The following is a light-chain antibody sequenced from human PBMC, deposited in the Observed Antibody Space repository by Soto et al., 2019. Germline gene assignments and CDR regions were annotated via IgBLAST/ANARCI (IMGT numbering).Light chain of an antibody. Sequence: DSQMTQSPSTLSASVGDRVTITCRASQRISSWLAWYQQKPGKAPKLLIYKASSLESGVPSRFSGSGSGTEFTLTISSLQPDDFATYYCQQYNSYPWTFGQGTKVEIK. CDR3: QQYNSYPWT. V-gene: IGKV1-5*03. CDR2: KAS. CDR1: QRISSW. J-gene: IGKJ1*01.